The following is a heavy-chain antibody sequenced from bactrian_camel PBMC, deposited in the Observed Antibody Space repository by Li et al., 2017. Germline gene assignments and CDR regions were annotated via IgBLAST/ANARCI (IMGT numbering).Heavy chain of an antibody. CDR1: GHTYNYNF. CDR2: IHSQGHYT. V-gene: IGHV3-2*01. D-gene: IGHD2*01. Sequence: HVQLVESGGDSVQAGGSLRLSCAASGHTYNYNFMGWFRQAPGKEREGVAVIHSQGHYTRYADSVKGRFTLSQDDAKSTVNLMMNSLKPEDTAMYYCAANFGPYCSGPYLAWRANFLGQGTQV. J-gene: IGHJ4*01.